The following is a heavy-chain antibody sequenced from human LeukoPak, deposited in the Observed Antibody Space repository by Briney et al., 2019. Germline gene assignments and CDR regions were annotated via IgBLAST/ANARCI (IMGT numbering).Heavy chain of an antibody. J-gene: IGHJ4*02. Sequence: GGSLRLSCAASGFTFDDYGMSWVRQAPGKGLEWVSGINWNGGSTGYADSVKGRFTISRDNAKNSLYLQMNSLRAEDTAAYYCARVPQGSSWPYYFDYWGQGTLVTVSS. CDR2: INWNGGST. CDR3: ARVPQGSSWPYYFDY. CDR1: GFTFDDYG. V-gene: IGHV3-20*04. D-gene: IGHD6-13*01.